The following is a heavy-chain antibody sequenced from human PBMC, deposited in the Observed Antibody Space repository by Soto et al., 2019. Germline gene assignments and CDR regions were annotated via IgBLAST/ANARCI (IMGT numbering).Heavy chain of an antibody. Sequence: ASVKVSCKXSGYTFTSYDINWVRQATGQGLEWMGWMNPNSGNTGYAQKFQGRVTMTRNTSISTAYMELSSLRSEDTAVYYCARPSSSWYGYYYYYGMDVWGQGTTVTVSS. CDR2: MNPNSGNT. CDR1: GYTFTSYD. CDR3: ARPSSSWYGYYYYYGMDV. D-gene: IGHD6-13*01. V-gene: IGHV1-8*01. J-gene: IGHJ6*02.